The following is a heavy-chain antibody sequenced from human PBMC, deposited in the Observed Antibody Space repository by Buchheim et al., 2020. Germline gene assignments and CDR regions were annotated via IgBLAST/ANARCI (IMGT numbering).Heavy chain of an antibody. CDR1: GFTFSSYA. CDR3: AKDANPISSSSWIYYYYYGMDV. CDR2: ISGSGGST. D-gene: IGHD6-13*01. V-gene: IGHV3-23*01. J-gene: IGHJ6*02. Sequence: EVQLLESGGGLVQPGGSLRLSCAASGFTFSSYAMSWVRQAPGKGLEWVSAISGSGGSTYYADSVKGRFTISRDNSKNTLYLQMNSLRAEDTAVYYCAKDANPISSSSWIYYYYYGMDVWGQGTT.